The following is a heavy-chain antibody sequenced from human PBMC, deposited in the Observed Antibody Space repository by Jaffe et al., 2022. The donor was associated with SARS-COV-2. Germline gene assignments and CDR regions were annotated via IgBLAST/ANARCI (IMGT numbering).Heavy chain of an antibody. J-gene: IGHJ6*03. D-gene: IGHD6-19*01. V-gene: IGHV3-23*04. CDR1: GFTFSSYA. CDR3: AKGSSGWPDYYYYMDV. CDR2: ISGSGGST. Sequence: EVQLVESGGGLVQPGGSLRLSCAASGFTFSSYAMSWVRQAPGKGLEWVSAISGSGGSTYYADSVKGRFTISRDNSKNTLYLQMNSLRAEDTAVYYCAKGSSGWPDYYYYMDVWGKGTTVTVSS.